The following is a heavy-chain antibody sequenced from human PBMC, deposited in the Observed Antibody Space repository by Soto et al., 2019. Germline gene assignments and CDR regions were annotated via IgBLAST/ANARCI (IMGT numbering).Heavy chain of an antibody. V-gene: IGHV4-30-4*01. D-gene: IGHD4-17*01. CDR1: GGSISSGNYY. CDR2: ISYSGTT. CDR3: ATMGTPVTGLYYFDY. J-gene: IGHJ4*02. Sequence: TLSLTCTVSGGSISSGNYYWSWIRQPPGKGLEWIGFISYSGTTHYSASLRSRVSISVDTSKNQFSLDLSSVTAADTAVYYCATMGTPVTGLYYFDYWGQGTLVTVSS.